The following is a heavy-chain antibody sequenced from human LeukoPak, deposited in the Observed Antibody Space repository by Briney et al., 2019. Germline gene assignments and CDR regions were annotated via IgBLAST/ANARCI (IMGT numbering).Heavy chain of an antibody. Sequence: PGGSLRLSCAASGFTFSSYAMSWVRQAPGKGLEWVSGISGSGVRTFYADSVKGRFTISRENSKSTLYLQMKSLRVEDTAIYYCAKAYCGGECYYKFDYWGQGTVVTVSS. D-gene: IGHD2-21*01. CDR2: ISGSGVRT. J-gene: IGHJ4*02. V-gene: IGHV3-23*01. CDR3: AKAYCGGECYYKFDY. CDR1: GFTFSSYA.